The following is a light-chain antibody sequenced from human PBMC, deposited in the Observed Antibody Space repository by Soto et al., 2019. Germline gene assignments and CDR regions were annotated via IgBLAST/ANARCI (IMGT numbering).Light chain of an antibody. J-gene: IGKJ1*01. CDR3: QQRDSWPRT. CDR2: DAS. Sequence: EILLTQSPATLSLSPGERATLSCRASQSVRSSLAWYQQKPGQAPRLLIYDASNRATGIPGRFSGSGSGTDFTLTISNLEPEDFAVYYCQQRDSWPRTFGQGAKVEIK. V-gene: IGKV3-11*01. CDR1: QSVRSS.